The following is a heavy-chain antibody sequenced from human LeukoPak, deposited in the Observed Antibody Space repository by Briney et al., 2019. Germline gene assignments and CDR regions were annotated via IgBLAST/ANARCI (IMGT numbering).Heavy chain of an antibody. V-gene: IGHV4-4*09. CDR2: IYTSGST. CDR3: ARLRYGDFDYYYYMDV. CDR1: GGSISSYY. D-gene: IGHD4-17*01. J-gene: IGHJ6*03. Sequence: PSETLSLTCTVSGGSISSYYWSWIRQPPGKGLEWIGYIYTSGSTNYNPSLKSRVTISVDTSKNQFSLKLSSVTAADTAVYYCARLRYGDFDYYYYMDVWGKGTTVTVSS.